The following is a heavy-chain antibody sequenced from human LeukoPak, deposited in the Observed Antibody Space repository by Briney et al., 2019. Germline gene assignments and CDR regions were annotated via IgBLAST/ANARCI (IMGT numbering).Heavy chain of an antibody. V-gene: IGHV4-39*07. CDR1: GGSIRSTTYY. CDR2: IYYSGNT. Sequence: PSETLSLTCSVSGGSIRSTTYYWGWIRQPPGKGLEWIGSIYYSGNTYYSPSLMSRVTISVDTSKNQFSLNLTSVTATDTAIYYCARELPRRYFDYWGQGTLVTVSS. CDR3: ARELPRRYFDY. J-gene: IGHJ4*02.